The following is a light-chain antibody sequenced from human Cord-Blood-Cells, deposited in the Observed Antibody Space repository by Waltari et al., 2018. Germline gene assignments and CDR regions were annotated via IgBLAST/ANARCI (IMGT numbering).Light chain of an antibody. CDR2: EGS. V-gene: IGLV2-23*01. CDR3: CSYAGSSTWV. Sequence: QSALTQPASVSGSPGRSLTIPCTGTSSDVGRYNLVSWYQQHPGKAPKLMIYEGSKRPSGVSNRFSGSKSGNTASLTISGLQAEDEADYYCCSYAGSSTWVFGGGTKLTVL. CDR1: SSDVGRYNL. J-gene: IGLJ3*02.